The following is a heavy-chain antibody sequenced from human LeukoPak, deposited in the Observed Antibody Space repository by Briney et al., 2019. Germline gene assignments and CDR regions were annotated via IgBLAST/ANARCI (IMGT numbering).Heavy chain of an antibody. CDR3: ARNPPLKRGNWFDP. J-gene: IGHJ5*02. Sequence: ASVKVSCKASGYTSTGYYMHWVRQAPGQGLEWMGWINPNSGGTNYAQKFQGRVTMTRDTSISTAYMELSRLRSDDTAVYYCARNPPLKRGNWFDPWGQGTLVTVSS. D-gene: IGHD5-24*01. V-gene: IGHV1-2*02. CDR1: GYTSTGYY. CDR2: INPNSGGT.